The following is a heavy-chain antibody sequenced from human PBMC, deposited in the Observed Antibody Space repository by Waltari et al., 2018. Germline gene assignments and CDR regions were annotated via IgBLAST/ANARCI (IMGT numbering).Heavy chain of an antibody. J-gene: IGHJ4*02. CDR3: ARGEGIVTTVTTNY. CDR1: GYTFTSYD. D-gene: IGHD4-17*01. CDR2: MNPNSGNT. Sequence: QVQLVQSGAEVKKPGASVKVSCKASGYTFTSYDINWVRQATGQGLEWMGWMNPNSGNTGDAQKFQGRVTMTRNTSISTAYMELSSMRSEDTAVYYCARGEGIVTTVTTNYWGQGTLVTVSS. V-gene: IGHV1-8*01.